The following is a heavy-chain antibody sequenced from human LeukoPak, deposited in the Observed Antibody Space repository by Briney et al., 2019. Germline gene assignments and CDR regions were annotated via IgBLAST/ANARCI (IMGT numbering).Heavy chain of an antibody. Sequence: KTSETLSLTCAVPGGSISSSNWWSWVRQPPGKGLEWIGEIYHRGSTNYNPSLKSRVTISVDKSKNQFSLKLSSVTAADTAVYYCVRHSETYGMDVWGQGTTVTVSS. CDR2: IYHRGST. V-gene: IGHV4-4*02. CDR3: VRHSETYGMDV. CDR1: GGSISSSNW. D-gene: IGHD3-10*01. J-gene: IGHJ6*02.